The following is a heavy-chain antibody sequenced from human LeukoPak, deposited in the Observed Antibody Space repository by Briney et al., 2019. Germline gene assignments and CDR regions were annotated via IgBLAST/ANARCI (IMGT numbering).Heavy chain of an antibody. Sequence: PSETLSLTCTVSGGSISSYYWSWIRQPPGKGLEWIGYIYYSGSTNYNPSLKSRVTISVDTSKNQFSLKLSSVTAADTAVYYCARSAARPYNWFDPWGRGTLVTVSS. CDR3: ARSAARPYNWFDP. CDR2: IYYSGST. CDR1: GGSISSYY. D-gene: IGHD6-6*01. J-gene: IGHJ5*02. V-gene: IGHV4-59*01.